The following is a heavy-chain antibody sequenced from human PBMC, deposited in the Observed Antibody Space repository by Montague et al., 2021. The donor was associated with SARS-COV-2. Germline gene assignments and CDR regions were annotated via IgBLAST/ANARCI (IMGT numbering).Heavy chain of an antibody. V-gene: IGHV3-21*01. CDR3: ARDMQQWLGGPFDS. Sequence: SLRLSCAASGFTFSIYTMTWVRQAPGKGLEWVSSISISSTNYIYYAESVKGRFAISRDNAKNSLFLQMNSLRTDDTAVYYCARDMQQWLGGPFDSWGQGTLVTVSS. CDR2: ISISSTNYI. J-gene: IGHJ4*02. D-gene: IGHD6-19*01. CDR1: GFTFSIYT.